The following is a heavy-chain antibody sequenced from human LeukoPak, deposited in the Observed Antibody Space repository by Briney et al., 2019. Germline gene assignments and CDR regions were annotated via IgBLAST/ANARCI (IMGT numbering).Heavy chain of an antibody. J-gene: IGHJ4*02. D-gene: IGHD5-12*01. Sequence: GASVKVSCKASGYTFTSYYMHWVRQAPGQGLEWMGIINPSGGSTSYAQKFQGRVTMTRDMSTSTVYMELSSLRSEDTAVYYCARDGEGGVATGTYFTDYWGQGTPVTVSS. CDR2: INPSGGST. CDR3: ARDGEGGVATGTYFTDY. CDR1: GYTFTSYY. V-gene: IGHV1-46*01.